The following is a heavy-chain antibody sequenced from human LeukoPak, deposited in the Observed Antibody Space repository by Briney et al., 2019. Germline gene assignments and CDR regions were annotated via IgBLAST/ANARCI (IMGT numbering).Heavy chain of an antibody. J-gene: IGHJ4*02. Sequence: AGGSLRLSCAASGFTFSSYSMNWVRQAPGKGLEWVSSISSSSSYIYYADSVKGRFTISRDNAKNSLYLQMNSLRAEDTAVYYCARDLGTTVTTYLDYWGQGTLVTVSS. CDR2: ISSSSSYI. CDR3: ARDLGTTVTTYLDY. D-gene: IGHD4-17*01. CDR1: GFTFSSYS. V-gene: IGHV3-21*01.